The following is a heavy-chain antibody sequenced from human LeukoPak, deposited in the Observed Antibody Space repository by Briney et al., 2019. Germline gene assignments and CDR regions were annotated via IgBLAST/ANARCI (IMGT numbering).Heavy chain of an antibody. V-gene: IGHV3-23*01. CDR2: ISGSDEST. CDR1: GFTFSSYA. Sequence: HLGGSLRLSCAVSGFTFSSYAMSWVRQAPGKGLEWVSVISGSDESTYYADSVKGRFTISRDNAKNTLYLQMNSLRAEDTAVYYCAKVPSLYHFHSWGQGTLVTVSS. J-gene: IGHJ4*02. CDR3: AKVPSLYHFHS. D-gene: IGHD2-8*01.